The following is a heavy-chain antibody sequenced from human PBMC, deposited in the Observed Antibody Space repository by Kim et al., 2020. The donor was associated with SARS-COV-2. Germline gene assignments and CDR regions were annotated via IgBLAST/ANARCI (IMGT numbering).Heavy chain of an antibody. Sequence: SVKVSCKTSGGNFNSYAITWVRRAPGQGLEWMGGILPIFGTADYAQKFQGRITIDADESTATVYMDLSSLRSDDTAVYYCASGIGARGGGVVYYHYAMDVWGQGTMVTVSS. D-gene: IGHD6-6*01. CDR3: ASGIGARGGGVVYYHYAMDV. CDR2: ILPIFGTA. CDR1: GGNFNSYA. V-gene: IGHV1-69*13. J-gene: IGHJ6*02.